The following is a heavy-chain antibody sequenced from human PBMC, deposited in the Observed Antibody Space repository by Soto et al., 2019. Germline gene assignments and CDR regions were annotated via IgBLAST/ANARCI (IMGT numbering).Heavy chain of an antibody. D-gene: IGHD4-4*01. V-gene: IGHV6-1*01. CDR1: GDSISSNSAA. Sequence: QVQLQQSGPGLVKSSQTLSLTCAISGDSISSNSAAWNWIRQSPSRGFEWLGRTYYRSRWYHDYAVSVKSRIIINPDTSKNQVSLQLNSVTPDDTAVYYCASYRYDYWGQGTVVTVSS. CDR2: TYYRSRWYH. CDR3: ASYRYDY. J-gene: IGHJ4*02.